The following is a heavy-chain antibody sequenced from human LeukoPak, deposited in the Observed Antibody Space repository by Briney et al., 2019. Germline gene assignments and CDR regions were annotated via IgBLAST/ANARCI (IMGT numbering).Heavy chain of an antibody. CDR1: GGTFSSYA. CDR3: ARAYSGSYDLDAFDI. V-gene: IGHV1-69*05. Sequence: GSSVKVSCKASGGTFSSYAISWVRQAPGQGLEWMGRIIPIFGTANYAQKFQGRVTITTDESTSTAYMELSNLRSEDTAVYYCARAYSGSYDLDAFDIWGQGTMVTVSS. CDR2: IIPIFGTA. J-gene: IGHJ3*02. D-gene: IGHD1-26*01.